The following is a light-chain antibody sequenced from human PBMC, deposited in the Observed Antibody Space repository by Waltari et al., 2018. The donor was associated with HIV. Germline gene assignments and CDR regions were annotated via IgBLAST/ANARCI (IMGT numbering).Light chain of an antibody. V-gene: IGLV2-11*01. CDR3: CSFAGNHNYV. J-gene: IGLJ1*01. CDR1: SSDVGGYNS. CDR2: VVT. Sequence: QSALTQPRSVSGSPGQSVTISCTGTSSDVGGYNSFSWYQHHPGKAPKLIIFVVTSRPSGVPYRVSGSKSGSTASLTSSGLQAEDETDYYCCSFAGNHNYVFGTGTKVTVL.